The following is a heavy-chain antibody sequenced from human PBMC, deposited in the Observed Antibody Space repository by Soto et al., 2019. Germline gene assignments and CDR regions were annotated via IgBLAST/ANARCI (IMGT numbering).Heavy chain of an antibody. J-gene: IGHJ4*02. CDR2: IYYSGST. CDR1: GGCISSSSYY. Sequence: SESLSLTCTVSGGCISSSSYYWGWIRQPPGKGLEWIGSIYYSGSTYYNPSLKSRVTISVDTSKNQFSLKLSSVTAADTAVYYCARLRSLGLQLWSIVGSPDYWGQETLVTVSS. CDR3: ARLRSLGLQLWSIVGSPDY. D-gene: IGHD5-18*01. V-gene: IGHV4-39*01.